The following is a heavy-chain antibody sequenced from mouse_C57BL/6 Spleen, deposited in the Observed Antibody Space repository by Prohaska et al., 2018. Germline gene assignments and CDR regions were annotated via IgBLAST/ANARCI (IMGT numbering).Heavy chain of an antibody. CDR3: TGPAAWFAY. V-gene: IGHV6-3*01. CDR1: GFTFSNYW. Sequence: EVKLDESGGGLVQPGGSMKLSCVASGFTFSNYWMNWVRQSPEKGLEWVVQISLKVDNYATHYAGSVKGRFTISIDDSKCSVYLQMNNLRAGDTGINYCTGPAAWFAYWGQGNRVTVSA. CDR2: ISLKVDNYAT. J-gene: IGHJ3*01.